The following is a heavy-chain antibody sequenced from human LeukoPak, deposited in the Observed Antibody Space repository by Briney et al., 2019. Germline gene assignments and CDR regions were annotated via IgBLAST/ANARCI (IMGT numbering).Heavy chain of an antibody. D-gene: IGHD4-23*01. J-gene: IGHJ4*02. CDR1: GGSISSYY. Sequence: SETLSLTCTVSGGSISSYYWSWIRQPPGKGLEWIGYIYYSGSTNYNPSLKSRVTISVDTSKNQFSLKLSSVTAADTAVYYCARLTTVVTGYYFDYWGQGTLVTVSS. V-gene: IGHV4-59*01. CDR2: IYYSGST. CDR3: ARLTTVVTGYYFDY.